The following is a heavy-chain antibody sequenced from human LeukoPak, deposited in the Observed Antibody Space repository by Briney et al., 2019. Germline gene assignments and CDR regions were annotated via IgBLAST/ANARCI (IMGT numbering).Heavy chain of an antibody. J-gene: IGHJ6*03. CDR3: ARDGGYDILTGYEYYMDV. CDR1: GGSISSSSYY. CDR2: IYYSGST. Sequence: SETLSLTCTVSGGSISSSSYYWGWIRQPPGKGLEWIGSIYYSGSTYYNPSLKSRVTISVDTSKNQFSLKLSSVTAADTAVYYCARDGGYDILTGYEYYMDVWGKGTTVTVSS. V-gene: IGHV4-39*07. D-gene: IGHD3-9*01.